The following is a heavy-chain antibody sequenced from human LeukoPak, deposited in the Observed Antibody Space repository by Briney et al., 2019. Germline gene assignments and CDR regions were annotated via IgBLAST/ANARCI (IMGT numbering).Heavy chain of an antibody. Sequence: PSQTLSLTCTVSGCSISSGDYYWSWIRQPPGKGLEWIGYIYYSGSTYYNPSLKSRVTISVDTSKNQFSLKLSSVTAADTVVYYCARGHIVVVTAQLNWFDPWGQGTLVTVSS. CDR2: IYYSGST. D-gene: IGHD2-21*02. CDR1: GCSISSGDYY. V-gene: IGHV4-30-4*01. CDR3: ARGHIVVVTAQLNWFDP. J-gene: IGHJ5*02.